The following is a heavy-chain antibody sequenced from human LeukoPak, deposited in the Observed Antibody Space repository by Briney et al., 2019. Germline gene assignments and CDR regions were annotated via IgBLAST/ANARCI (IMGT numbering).Heavy chain of an antibody. CDR2: IIGSSGST. Sequence: PAGGSLRLSCAASGFIFSNYAMSWVRQAPGKGLEWVSVIIGSSGSTFYADSVKGRFTISRDNSKNTLYLQMNSLRDEDTAVYYCAKGGYDYVEIGYFDYWGQGTLVTVSS. CDR3: AKGGYDYVEIGYFDY. D-gene: IGHD5-12*01. J-gene: IGHJ4*02. V-gene: IGHV3-23*01. CDR1: GFIFSNYA.